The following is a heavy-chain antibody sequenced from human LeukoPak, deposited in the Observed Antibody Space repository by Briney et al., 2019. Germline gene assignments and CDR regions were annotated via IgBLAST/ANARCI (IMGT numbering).Heavy chain of an antibody. Sequence: PGESLKISCKGSGYSFSSYWIGWVRQMPGKGLEWMGIIYPGDSDARYSPSFEGQVTISVDKPISTAYPQWSSLKASDTAMYYCARLSSSWLAVDSWGPATMVTVSS. D-gene: IGHD6-13*01. J-gene: IGHJ4*02. CDR2: IYPGDSDA. CDR1: GYSFSSYW. CDR3: ARLSSSWLAVDS. V-gene: IGHV5-51*01.